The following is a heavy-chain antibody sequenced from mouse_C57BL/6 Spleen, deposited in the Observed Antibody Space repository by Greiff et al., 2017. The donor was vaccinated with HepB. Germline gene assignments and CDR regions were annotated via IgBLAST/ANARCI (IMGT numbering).Heavy chain of an antibody. J-gene: IGHJ1*03. CDR2: IDPNSGGT. Sequence: QVQLQQSGAELVKPGASVKLSCKASGYTFTSYWMHWVKQRPGRGLEWIGRIDPNSGGTRYNEKLKSKAKLTVYKPSSTAYMQLSSLTSEDAAVYYCARCDNYGSIWYFDVWGTGTTVTVSS. CDR1: GYTFTSYW. D-gene: IGHD1-1*01. V-gene: IGHV1-72*01. CDR3: ARCDNYGSIWYFDV.